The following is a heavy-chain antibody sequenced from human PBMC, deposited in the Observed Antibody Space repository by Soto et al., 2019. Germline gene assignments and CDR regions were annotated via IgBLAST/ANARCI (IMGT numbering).Heavy chain of an antibody. V-gene: IGHV3-73*01. CDR3: TRQTDAVQWLVVPTDYNFDY. CDR2: IRSKTNSYAT. D-gene: IGHD6-19*01. Sequence: GGSLRLSCAASGFTFGGSAMHCFRQASGKGPDWFGHIRSKTNSYATAYAESVKGRFTISRDDSMNTAYLQMNSLKTEDTAVYFCTRQTDAVQWLVVPTDYNFDYWGQGTLVTVSS. J-gene: IGHJ4*02. CDR1: GFTFGGSA.